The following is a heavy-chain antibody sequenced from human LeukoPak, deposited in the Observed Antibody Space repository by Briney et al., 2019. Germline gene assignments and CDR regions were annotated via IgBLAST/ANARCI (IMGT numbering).Heavy chain of an antibody. CDR1: GYAFPHYG. V-gene: IGHV1-3*01. J-gene: IGHJ5*02. D-gene: IGHD6-13*01. CDR2: INAGNGDDT. Sequence: ASVKVSCKASGYAFPHYGVQWVRQAPGQTLEWMGWINAGNGDDTKYSQKFQARLTMTTDTSASTAYMELSSLRSEDTAVYYCARDTVYSSSWYGGQGWFDPWGQGTLVTVSS. CDR3: ARDTVYSSSWYGGQGWFDP.